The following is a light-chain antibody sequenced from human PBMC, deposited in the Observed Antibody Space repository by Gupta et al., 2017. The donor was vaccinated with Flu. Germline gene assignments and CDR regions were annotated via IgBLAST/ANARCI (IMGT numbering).Light chain of an antibody. J-gene: IGLJ1*01. CDR2: DVN. Sequence: QSALTQPRSVSGSPGQSVTISCTGTSSDVGAYNYVSWYQQHPVNAPKLFIDDVNKRPSGVPARFSGSKSGTTASLTISGLQAEDDAEYFFCSFANTYTCVFGGGTEVTVL. V-gene: IGLV2-11*01. CDR3: CSFANTYTCV. CDR1: SSDVGAYNY.